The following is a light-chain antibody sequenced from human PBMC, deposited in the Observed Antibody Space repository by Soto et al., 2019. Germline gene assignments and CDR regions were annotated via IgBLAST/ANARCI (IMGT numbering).Light chain of an antibody. V-gene: IGLV2-14*01. J-gene: IGLJ3*02. Sequence: QSALTQPASVSGSPGQSITTSCTGTSSDVGDYNYVSWYQQHPGKAPKLMIYEVSNRPSGVSNRFSGSKSGNTASLTISGLQAEDEADYYCSSYTSSNTQVFGGGTKLTVL. CDR2: EVS. CDR1: SSDVGDYNY. CDR3: SSYTSSNTQV.